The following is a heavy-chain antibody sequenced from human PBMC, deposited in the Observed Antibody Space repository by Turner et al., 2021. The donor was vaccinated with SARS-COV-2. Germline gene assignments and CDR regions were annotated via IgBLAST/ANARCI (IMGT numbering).Heavy chain of an antibody. CDR1: GGSISSYY. D-gene: IGHD6-19*01. CDR2: IYYSGST. J-gene: IGHJ4*02. Sequence: QVQLQESGPGLVQPSETLSLTCPVSGGSISSYYWSWIRQPPGKGLEWIGYIYYSGSTKYNPSIKRRVTRAVDTSKNQFSLKLSSVTAADTAVYYCGRVSAPVAGIDYWGQGTLVTVSS. V-gene: IGHV4-59*01. CDR3: GRVSAPVAGIDY.